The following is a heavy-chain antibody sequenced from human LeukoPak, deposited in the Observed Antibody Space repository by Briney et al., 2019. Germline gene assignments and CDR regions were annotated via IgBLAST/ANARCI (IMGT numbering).Heavy chain of an antibody. CDR1: GFTFSSYS. D-gene: IGHD5-12*01. J-gene: IGHJ4*02. Sequence: GRSLRLSCAASGFTFSSYSMNWVRQAPGKGLEWVSSISSSSSYIYYADSVKGRFTISRDNAKNSLYLQMNSLRAEDTAVYYCARDGGYRGYAADCWGQGTLVTVSS. CDR3: ARDGGYRGYAADC. CDR2: ISSSSSYI. V-gene: IGHV3-21*01.